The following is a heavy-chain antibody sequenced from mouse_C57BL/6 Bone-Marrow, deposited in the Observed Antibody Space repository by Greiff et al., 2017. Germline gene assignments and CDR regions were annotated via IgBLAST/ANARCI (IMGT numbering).Heavy chain of an antibody. CDR1: GFTFTDYY. V-gene: IGHV7-4*01. J-gene: IGHJ2*01. D-gene: IGHD2-1*01. CDR2: IRNKANGYTT. CDR3: VKAEGSTMARVLDY. Sequence: EVKLVESGGGLVQPGASLRLSCAASGFTFTDYYMSWVRQPPGQAPEWLALIRNKANGYTTEYPASVKGRFTISRDNSQNILYLQMNTLRAEDSATYYCVKAEGSTMARVLDYWGQGTTLTVAS.